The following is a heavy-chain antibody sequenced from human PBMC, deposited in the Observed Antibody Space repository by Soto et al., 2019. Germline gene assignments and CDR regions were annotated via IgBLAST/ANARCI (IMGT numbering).Heavy chain of an antibody. CDR2: INAGNGNT. V-gene: IGHV1-3*01. CDR1: GYTFTSYA. D-gene: IGHD2-8*01. CDR3: AREKADIVLMVYAD. J-gene: IGHJ3*01. Sequence: EASVKVSCKASGYTFTSYAMHWVRQAPGQRLEWMGWINAGNGNTKYSQKFQGRVTITRDTSASTAYMELSSLRSEDTAVYYCAREKADIVLMVYADWGQGTMVTVSS.